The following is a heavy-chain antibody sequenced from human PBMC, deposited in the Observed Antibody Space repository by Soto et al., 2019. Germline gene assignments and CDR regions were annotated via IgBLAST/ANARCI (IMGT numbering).Heavy chain of an antibody. CDR1: GFTFSSYG. J-gene: IGHJ6*02. D-gene: IGHD3-9*01. CDR3: ARGAYYDVLTGSYSYGMDV. V-gene: IGHV3-30*03. CDR2: ILYDGSNK. Sequence: QVQLVESGGGVVQPGRSLRLSCAASGFTFSSYGMHWVRQAPGKGLEWVAAILYDGSNKYYADSVKGRFTISRDNSKNTLYLQMNSLRAEDTAVYYCARGAYYDVLTGSYSYGMDVWGQGTTVTVPS.